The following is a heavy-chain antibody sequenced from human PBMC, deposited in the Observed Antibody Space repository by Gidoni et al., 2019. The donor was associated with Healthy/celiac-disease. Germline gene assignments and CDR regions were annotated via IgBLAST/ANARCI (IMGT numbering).Heavy chain of an antibody. V-gene: IGHV4-34*01. J-gene: IGHJ3*02. CDR2: INHSGST. D-gene: IGHD7-27*01. CDR1: GGSFSGYY. CDR3: ARGINWAGPDAFDI. Sequence: QVQLQQWGAGLLKPSETLSLTCAVYGGSFSGYYWSWIRQPPGKGLEWIGEINHSGSTNYNPSLKSRVTISVDTSKNQFSLKLSSVTAADTAVYYCARGINWAGPDAFDIWGQGTMVTVSS.